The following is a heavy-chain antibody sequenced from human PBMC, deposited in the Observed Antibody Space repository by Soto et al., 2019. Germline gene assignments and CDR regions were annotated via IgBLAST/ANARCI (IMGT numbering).Heavy chain of an antibody. J-gene: IGHJ6*02. Sequence: PGGSLRLSCTASGFTFSIYCMSWVRQAPGKGLEWVANIKEDGNEKHYVDSVKGRSTISRDNAKNSLYLQMNSLRVEDTAVYYCARHYGSGTYLYYGMGVWGQGTTVTVSS. CDR3: ARHYGSGTYLYYGMGV. CDR1: GFTFSIYC. CDR2: IKEDGNEK. V-gene: IGHV3-7*01. D-gene: IGHD3-10*01.